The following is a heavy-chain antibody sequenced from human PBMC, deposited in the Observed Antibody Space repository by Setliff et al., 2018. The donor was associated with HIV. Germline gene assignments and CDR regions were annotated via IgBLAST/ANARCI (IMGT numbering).Heavy chain of an antibody. CDR1: GCSITNDNSF. V-gene: IGHV4-61*02. CDR2: IYKSGLT. J-gene: IGHJ4*02. D-gene: IGHD3-10*01. CDR3: AREESTDDYGSGSDVPTFPPPLIY. Sequence: SETLSLTCTVSGCSITNDNSFWSWIRQPAGTGLEWIGRIYKSGLTDYNPSLKSRVTIFVDASKNQYSLRLSSVTAADPAVYYCAREESTDDYGSGSDVPTFPPPLIYWGQGTLVTVSS.